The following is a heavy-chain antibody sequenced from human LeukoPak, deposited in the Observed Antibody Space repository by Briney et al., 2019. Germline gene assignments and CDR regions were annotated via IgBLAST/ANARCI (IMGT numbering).Heavy chain of an antibody. V-gene: IGHV3-48*01. CDR2: ISSSSSTI. J-gene: IGHJ5*02. D-gene: IGHD3-10*01. CDR1: GFTFSSYS. CDR3: ARVATGSYDWFDP. Sequence: GGSLRLSCAASGFTFSSYSMNWVRQAPGKGLEWVSYISSSSSTIYYADSVKGRFTISRDNAKNSLYLQMNSLRAEDTAVYFCARVATGSYDWFDPWGQGTLVTVSS.